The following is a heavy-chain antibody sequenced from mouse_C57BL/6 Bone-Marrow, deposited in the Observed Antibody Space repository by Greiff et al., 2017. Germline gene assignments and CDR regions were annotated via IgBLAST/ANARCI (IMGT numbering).Heavy chain of an antibody. Sequence: QVQLKESGAELMKPGASVKLSCKATGYTFPGYWIEWVKQRPGHGLEWIGEILPGSGSTNYNEKFKGKATFTAHTSSNTAYMQLSSLTTEDSAIYYGARDGYYGVYAMDYWGQGTSVTVSS. V-gene: IGHV1-9*01. J-gene: IGHJ4*01. CDR1: GYTFPGYW. D-gene: IGHD2-3*01. CDR2: ILPGSGST. CDR3: ARDGYYGVYAMDY.